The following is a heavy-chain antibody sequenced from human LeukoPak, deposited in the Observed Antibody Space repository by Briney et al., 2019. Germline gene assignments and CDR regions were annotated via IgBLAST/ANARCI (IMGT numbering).Heavy chain of an antibody. J-gene: IGHJ3*02. CDR3: AKDSGSSSGAFDI. CDR2: ISWNSGSI. D-gene: IGHD1-26*01. Sequence: GGSLRLSCAASGFTFDDYAMHWVRQAPGKGLEWVSGISWNSGSIGYADSVKGRFTTSRDNAKNSLYLQMNSLRAEDTALYYCAKDSGSSSGAFDIWGQGTMVTVSS. V-gene: IGHV3-9*01. CDR1: GFTFDDYA.